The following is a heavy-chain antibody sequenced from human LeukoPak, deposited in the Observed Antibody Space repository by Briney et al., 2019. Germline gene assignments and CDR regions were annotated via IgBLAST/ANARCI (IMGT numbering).Heavy chain of an antibody. J-gene: IGHJ4*02. CDR3: VSPDGIPTLFDY. V-gene: IGHV3-74*01. D-gene: IGHD6-13*01. Sequence: GGSLRLSCAASGFTFSSYWMHWVRQAPGKGLVWVSHINSDGSSTTYADSVKGRFTISRDNARNTLYLQMNSLRAEDTAVYYCVSPDGIPTLFDYWGQGTLVTVSS. CDR2: INSDGSST. CDR1: GFTFSSYW.